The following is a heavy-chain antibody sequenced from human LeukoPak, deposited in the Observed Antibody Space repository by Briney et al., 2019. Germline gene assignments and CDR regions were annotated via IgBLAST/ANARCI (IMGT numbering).Heavy chain of an antibody. CDR1: RGSISSSSYF. D-gene: IGHD3-22*01. CDR3: ARDTSRYYYDLPSYFDY. Sequence: RSSETLSLTCTVSRGSISSSSYFGGWIRQPPGKGLEWIGTIYHSGSTYYNPSLKSRVTISVDTSKNQFSLKLSSVTAADTAVYYCARDTSRYYYDLPSYFDYWGQGTLVTVSS. V-gene: IGHV4-39*07. CDR2: IYHSGST. J-gene: IGHJ4*02.